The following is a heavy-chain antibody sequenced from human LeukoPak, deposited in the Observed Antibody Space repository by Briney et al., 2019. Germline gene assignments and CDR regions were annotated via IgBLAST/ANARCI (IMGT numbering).Heavy chain of an antibody. CDR1: GYTFTRYG. CDR3: ARDGDILTGYPTYYYYYYYMDV. V-gene: IGHV1-18*01. Sequence: ASVKVSCKASGYTFTRYGISWVRQAPGQGLEWMGWISGYNGNTNYAQKLQGRVTMTTDTSTSTAYMELRSLRSDDTAVYYCARDGDILTGYPTYYYYYYYMDVWGKGTTVTVSS. D-gene: IGHD3-9*01. CDR2: ISGYNGNT. J-gene: IGHJ6*03.